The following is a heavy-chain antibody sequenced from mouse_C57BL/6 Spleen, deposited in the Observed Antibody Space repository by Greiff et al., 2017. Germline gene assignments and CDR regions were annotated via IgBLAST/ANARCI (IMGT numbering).Heavy chain of an antibody. Sequence: VQLQQSGAELARPGASVKMSCKASGYTFTSYTMHWVKQRPGQGLEWIGYINPSSGYTKYNQKFKDKATLTADKSSSTAYMQLSSLTSEDSAVYYCARSPSPVTGFDYWGQGTTLTVSS. CDR3: ARSPSPVTGFDY. CDR2: INPSSGYT. D-gene: IGHD2-13*01. CDR1: GYTFTSYT. J-gene: IGHJ2*01. V-gene: IGHV1-4*01.